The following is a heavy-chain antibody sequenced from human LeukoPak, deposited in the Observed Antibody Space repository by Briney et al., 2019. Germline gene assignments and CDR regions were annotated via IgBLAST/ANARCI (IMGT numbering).Heavy chain of an antibody. CDR2: VSYDGGNK. J-gene: IGHJ4*02. V-gene: IGHV3-30*04. CDR3: ARVGSNPDVPFDY. Sequence: GGSLRLSCAASGFTFRSYSMHWVRQAPGKGLEWVALVSYDGGNKYYADSVKGRFTISRDNSKNTLYLQMNSLRREDTAIYYCARVGSNPDVPFDYWGQGTLVTVSS. D-gene: IGHD3-10*01. CDR1: GFTFRSYS.